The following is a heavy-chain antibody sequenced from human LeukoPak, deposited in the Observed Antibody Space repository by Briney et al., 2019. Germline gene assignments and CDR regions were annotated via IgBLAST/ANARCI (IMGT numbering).Heavy chain of an antibody. Sequence: CSVKVSCKASGGTFSSHAISWVRQAPRQGLEWMGGIIPMFGTAKYAQKFQGRVTITADESTSTAYMEVSSLRSEDTAVYYCARLSLGAYFDYWGQGTLVTVSS. D-gene: IGHD3-16*01. CDR2: IIPMFGTA. V-gene: IGHV1-69*01. CDR3: ARLSLGAYFDY. CDR1: GGTFSSHA. J-gene: IGHJ4*02.